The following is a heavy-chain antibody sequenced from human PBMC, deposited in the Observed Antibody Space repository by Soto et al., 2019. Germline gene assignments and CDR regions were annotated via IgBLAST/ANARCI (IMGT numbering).Heavy chain of an antibody. V-gene: IGHV4-34*01. D-gene: IGHD3-10*01. J-gene: IGHJ6*02. CDR1: GGSLSGYY. CDR2: INHSGST. Sequence: SETLSLTCAVYGGSLSGYYWSWIRQPPGNGLEWIGEINHSGSTNYNPSLKSRVTISVDTPKNQFSLKLSSVTAADTAVYYSARGYAGSGSYYKKIDYYYYGMDVCGQGTTVTVSS. CDR3: ARGYAGSGSYYKKIDYYYYGMDV.